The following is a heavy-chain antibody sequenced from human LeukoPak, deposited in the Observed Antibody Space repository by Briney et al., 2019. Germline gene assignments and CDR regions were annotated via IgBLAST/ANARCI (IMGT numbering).Heavy chain of an antibody. CDR3: AKALGTMIPLSDY. V-gene: IGHV3-30*04. D-gene: IGHD3-22*01. Sequence: GGSLRLSCAVSGFTFSSYAMHWVRQAPGKGLEWVAVISYDGSNKYYADSVKGRFTISRDNSKNTLYLQMNSLRAEDTAVYYCAKALGTMIPLSDYWGQGTLVTVSS. J-gene: IGHJ4*02. CDR1: GFTFSSYA. CDR2: ISYDGSNK.